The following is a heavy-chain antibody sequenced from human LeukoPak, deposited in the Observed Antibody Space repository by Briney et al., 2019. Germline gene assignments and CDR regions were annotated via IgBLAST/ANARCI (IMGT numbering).Heavy chain of an antibody. J-gene: IGHJ4*02. V-gene: IGHV3-33*01. CDR2: IWYDGSNK. D-gene: IGHD5-18*01. CDR3: ARDGVGWIQLWNYAYYFDY. CDR1: GFTFSSYG. Sequence: GGSLRLSCAASGFTFSSYGMHWVRQAPGKGLEWVAVIWYDGSNKYYADSVKGRFTISRDNSKNTLYLQMNSLRAEDTAVYYCARDGVGWIQLWNYAYYFDYWGQGTLVTVSS.